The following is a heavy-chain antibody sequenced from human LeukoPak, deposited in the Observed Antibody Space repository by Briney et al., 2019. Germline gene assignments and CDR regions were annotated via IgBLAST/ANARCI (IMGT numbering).Heavy chain of an antibody. Sequence: SQTLSLTCAISGDSVPSNSAAWNWIRQSPSRGLEWLGRTYYRSKWYNDYAVSVKSRITINPDTSKNQFSLQLNSVTPEDTAVYYCARAGAYYYDSSGYYSFDYWGQGTLVTVSS. J-gene: IGHJ4*02. D-gene: IGHD3-22*01. CDR3: ARAGAYYYDSSGYYSFDY. CDR1: GDSVPSNSAA. CDR2: TYYRSKWYN. V-gene: IGHV6-1*01.